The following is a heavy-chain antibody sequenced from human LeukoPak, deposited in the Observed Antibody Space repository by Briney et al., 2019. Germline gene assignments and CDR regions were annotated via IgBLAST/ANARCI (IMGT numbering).Heavy chain of an antibody. J-gene: IGHJ4*02. CDR1: SGSMSSYY. CDR3: ARGGSGYPLDY. D-gene: IGHD3-22*01. Sequence: SETLSLTCAVSSGSMSSYYWSCIRQPPGKGLEWIGYIYYTGVTNYSPSLKRRLTISLDTAMKQFSLNLRSVTAADTAMYYCARGGSGYPLDYWGQGTLVSVSS. CDR2: IYYTGVT. V-gene: IGHV4-59*01.